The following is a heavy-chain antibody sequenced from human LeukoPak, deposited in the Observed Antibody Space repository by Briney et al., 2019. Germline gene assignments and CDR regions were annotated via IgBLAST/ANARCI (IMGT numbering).Heavy chain of an antibody. J-gene: IGHJ3*02. CDR1: GFTFSSYG. CDR3: AKDFYYGGNSNAFDI. CDR2: ISGSGGST. V-gene: IGHV3-23*01. Sequence: PGGSLRLSCAASGFTFSSYGMTWVRQAPGKGVEWVSSISGSGGSTYYADSVKGRFTISRDNSKNTLYLQMNSLRAEDTAVYFCAKDFYYGGNSNAFDIWGQGTMVTVSS. D-gene: IGHD4-23*01.